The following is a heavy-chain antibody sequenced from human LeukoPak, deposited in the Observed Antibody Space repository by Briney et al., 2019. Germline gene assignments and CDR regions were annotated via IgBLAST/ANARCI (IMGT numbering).Heavy chain of an antibody. Sequence: SQTLSLTCTVSGGSISSGDYYWSWIRQPPGKGLEWIGYIYSSGSTNYNPSLKSRVTISVDTSKNQFSLKLRSVTAADTAVYYCARHARPHYYSYGNVFDIWGQGTMVTVSS. CDR3: ARHARPHYYSYGNVFDI. J-gene: IGHJ3*02. CDR2: IYSSGST. V-gene: IGHV4-30-4*01. CDR1: GGSISSGDYY. D-gene: IGHD3-10*01.